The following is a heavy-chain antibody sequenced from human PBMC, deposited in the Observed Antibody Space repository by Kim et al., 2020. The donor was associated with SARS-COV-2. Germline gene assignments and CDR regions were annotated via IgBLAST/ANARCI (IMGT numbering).Heavy chain of an antibody. J-gene: IGHJ6*02. D-gene: IGHD1-7*01. CDR2: ISGSDGSR. V-gene: IGHV3-23*01. CDR1: GFIFSNYA. CDR3: AKSLTGSTPYYGMDV. Sequence: GGSLRLSCAASGFIFSNYAMFWVRQGPGRGLEWVSAISGSDGSRYYADFVKGRFTISRDNSKNTLFLEMSSLRAEDTALYYCAKSLTGSTPYYGMDVWGQGTTVSVSS.